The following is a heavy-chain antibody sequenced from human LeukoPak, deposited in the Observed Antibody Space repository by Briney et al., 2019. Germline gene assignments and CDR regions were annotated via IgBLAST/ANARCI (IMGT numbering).Heavy chain of an antibody. V-gene: IGHV3-48*03. D-gene: IGHD3-22*01. CDR1: GFTFSSYE. J-gene: IGHJ4*02. CDR2: ISSSGSTI. Sequence: GGSLRLSCAASGFTFSSYEMNWVRQAPGKGLEWVSYISSSGSTIYYADSVKGRFTISRDNAKNSLYLQMNSQRAEDTAVYFCSKRGVVIRVILVAFHREESYFESWGQGALVTVSS. CDR3: SKRGVVIRVILVAFHREESYFES.